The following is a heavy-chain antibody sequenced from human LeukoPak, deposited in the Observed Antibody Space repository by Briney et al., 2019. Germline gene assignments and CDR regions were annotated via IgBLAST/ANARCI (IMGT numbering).Heavy chain of an antibody. CDR1: GGSISSGDYY. V-gene: IGHV4-30-4*01. Sequence: SETLSLTCTVSGGSISSGDYYWSWIRQPPGKGLEWIGYIYYSGSTYYNPSLKSRVTISVDTSKNQFSLKLSSVTAADTAVYYCARGWDYYDSGGYGLDYWGQGTLVTVSS. CDR2: IYYSGST. J-gene: IGHJ4*02. CDR3: ARGWDYYDSGGYGLDY. D-gene: IGHD3-22*01.